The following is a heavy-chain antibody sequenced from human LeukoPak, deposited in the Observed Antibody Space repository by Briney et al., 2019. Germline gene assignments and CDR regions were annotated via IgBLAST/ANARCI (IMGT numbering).Heavy chain of an antibody. CDR1: GGTFSSYA. V-gene: IGHV1-69*05. CDR3: AREERRGCFDI. D-gene: IGHD1-1*01. CDR2: IIPIFGTA. J-gene: IGHJ3*02. Sequence: AASVKVSCKASGGTFSSYAISWVRQAPGQGLEWMGGIIPIFGTANYAQKFQGRVTITTDESTSTAYMELSSLRSEDTAVYYCAREERRGCFDIWGQGTMVTVSS.